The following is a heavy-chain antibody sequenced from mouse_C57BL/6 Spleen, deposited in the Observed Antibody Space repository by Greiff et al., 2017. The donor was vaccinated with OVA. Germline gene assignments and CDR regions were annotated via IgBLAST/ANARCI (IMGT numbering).Heavy chain of an antibody. D-gene: IGHD2-13*01. V-gene: IGHV1-42*01. CDR2: INPSNGGT. J-gene: IGHJ3*01. CDR1: GYSFTGYY. Sequence: VQLKQSGPELVKPGASVKISCKASGYSFTGYYMNWVKQSPEKSLEWIGEINPSNGGTTYNQKFKAKATLTVDKSSSTAYMQLKSLTSEDSAVYYCARWGLHFAYWGQGTLVTVSA. CDR3: ARWGLHFAY.